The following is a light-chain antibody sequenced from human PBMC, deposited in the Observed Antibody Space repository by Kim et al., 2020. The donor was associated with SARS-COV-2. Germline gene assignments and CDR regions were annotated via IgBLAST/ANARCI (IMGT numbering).Light chain of an antibody. V-gene: IGKV1-5*03. CDR1: QSISSW. Sequence: DIQMTQSPSTLSASVGDRVTITCRASQSISSWLAWYQQKPGKAPKLLIYKASTLETAVPSRFSGSGSATEFTLTISSLQPDDFATYYCQQYSSYATFGQGTKVDIK. CDR2: KAS. J-gene: IGKJ1*01. CDR3: QQYSSYAT.